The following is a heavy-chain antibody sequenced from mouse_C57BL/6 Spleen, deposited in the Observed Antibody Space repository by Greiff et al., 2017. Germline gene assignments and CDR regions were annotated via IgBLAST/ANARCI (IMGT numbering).Heavy chain of an antibody. D-gene: IGHD3-2*02. Sequence: VQLQQSGPELVKPGASVKISCKASGYAFSSSWMNWVKQRPGKGLEWIGRIYPGDGDTNYNGKFKGKATLTADKSSSTAYMQLSSLTSEDSAVYFCERTDSSGVVAYWGQGTLVTVSA. J-gene: IGHJ3*01. CDR3: ERTDSSGVVAY. CDR2: IYPGDGDT. V-gene: IGHV1-82*01. CDR1: GYAFSSSW.